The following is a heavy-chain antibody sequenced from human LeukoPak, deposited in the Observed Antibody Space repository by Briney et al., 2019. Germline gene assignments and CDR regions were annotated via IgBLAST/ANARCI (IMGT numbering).Heavy chain of an antibody. CDR3: ARAATRGGEDYYYMDV. D-gene: IGHD6-25*01. CDR1: GYTFTGYY. V-gene: IGHV1-2*06. CDR2: IIPNSGGT. J-gene: IGHJ6*03. Sequence: ASVKVSCKASGYTFTGYYMHWVRQAPGQGLEWMGRIIPNSGGTNYAQKFQGRVTMTRDTSTSTAYMELSRLRSDDTAVYYCARAATRGGEDYYYMDVWGKGTTVTVSS.